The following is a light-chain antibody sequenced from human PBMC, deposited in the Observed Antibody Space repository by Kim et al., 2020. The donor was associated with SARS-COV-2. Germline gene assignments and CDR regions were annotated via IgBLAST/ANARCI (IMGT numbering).Light chain of an antibody. J-gene: IGKJ4*01. V-gene: IGKV3-15*01. CDR2: GAS. Sequence: EIVMTQSPATLSVSPGETATLSCRASQSLGTKLAWYQQKLGQAPRLLIYGASTWATGISARFTGSGSGTEFALTISSLQSDDFAIYYCQQYNTWRSITFGGGTKVDIK. CDR1: QSLGTK. CDR3: QQYNTWRSIT.